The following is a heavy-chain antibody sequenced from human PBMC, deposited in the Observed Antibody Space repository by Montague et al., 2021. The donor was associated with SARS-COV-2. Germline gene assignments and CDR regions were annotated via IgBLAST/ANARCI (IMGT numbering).Heavy chain of an antibody. Sequence: PALVKPTQTLTLTCSFSGFSLRTSGVGVGWIRQPPGKALEWLAVXYWDDDKRHSPSLKSRLTITKDTSKNQVVLTMTNMDPVDTATYYCVHSYADYLFDYWGQGTLVSVSS. D-gene: IGHD4-17*01. V-gene: IGHV2-5*02. CDR3: VHSYADYLFDY. CDR2: XYWDDDK. CDR1: GFSLRTSGVG. J-gene: IGHJ4*02.